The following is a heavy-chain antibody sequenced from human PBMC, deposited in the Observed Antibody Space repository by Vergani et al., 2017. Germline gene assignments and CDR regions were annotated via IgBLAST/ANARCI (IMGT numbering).Heavy chain of an antibody. D-gene: IGHD3-10*01. V-gene: IGHV4-30-4*01. J-gene: IGHJ5*02. CDR1: GGSISSGDYY. CDR2: IYYSGST. CDR3: ARGGSGEGNWFDP. Sequence: QVQLQESGPGLVEPSQTLSLTCTVSGGSISSGDYYWSWIRQPPGKGLEWIGYIYYSGSTYYNPSLKSRVTISVDTSKNQFSLKLSSVTAADTAVYYCARGGSGEGNWFDPWGQGTLVTVSS.